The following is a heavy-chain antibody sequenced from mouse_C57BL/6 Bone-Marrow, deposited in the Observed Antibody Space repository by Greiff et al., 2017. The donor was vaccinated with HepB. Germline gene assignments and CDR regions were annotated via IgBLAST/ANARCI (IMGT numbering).Heavy chain of an antibody. CDR1: GYTFTSYW. CDR2: IDPSDSYT. Sequence: QVQLQQPGAELVKPGASVKLSCKASGYTFTSYWMQWVKQRPGQGLEWIGEIDPSDSYTNYNQKFKGKATLTVDTSSSTAYMQLSSLTSEDAAVDDYAREGRDDYYGLYYVDDWGQGTTLTVSS. V-gene: IGHV1-50*01. CDR3: AREGRDDYYGLYYVDD. D-gene: IGHD1-1*01. J-gene: IGHJ2*01.